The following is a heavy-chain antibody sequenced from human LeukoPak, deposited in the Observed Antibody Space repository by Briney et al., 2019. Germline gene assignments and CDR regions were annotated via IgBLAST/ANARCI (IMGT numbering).Heavy chain of an antibody. Sequence: GGSLRLSCAASGFTFSSYAMSWVRQAPGKGLEWVAVISYDGSNKYYADSVKGRFTISRDNSKNTLYLQMNSLRAEDTAVYYCARVQYYYGSGSARLFDWFDPWGQGTLVTVSS. CDR1: GFTFSSYA. CDR3: ARVQYYYGSGSARLFDWFDP. V-gene: IGHV3-30*03. CDR2: ISYDGSNK. D-gene: IGHD3-10*01. J-gene: IGHJ5*02.